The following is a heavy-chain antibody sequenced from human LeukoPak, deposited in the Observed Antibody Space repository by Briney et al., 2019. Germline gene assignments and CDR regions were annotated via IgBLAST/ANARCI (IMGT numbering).Heavy chain of an antibody. CDR3: ATAERWLHASKYYFDY. J-gene: IGHJ4*02. V-gene: IGHV1-24*01. D-gene: IGHD5-24*01. Sequence: RASLKVSCKVSGYTLTELSMHWVRQAPGKGLEWMGGFDPEDGETIYAQKFQGRVTMTEDTSTDTAYMELSSLRSEDTAVYYCATAERWLHASKYYFDYWGQGTLVTVSS. CDR2: FDPEDGET. CDR1: GYTLTELS.